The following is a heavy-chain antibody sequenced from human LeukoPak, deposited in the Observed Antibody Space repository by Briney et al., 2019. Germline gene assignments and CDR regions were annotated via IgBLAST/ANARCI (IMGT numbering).Heavy chain of an antibody. J-gene: IGHJ4*01. Sequence: GGSLRLSCAASGFTFSSYGMHWVRQAPGKGLEWVAFIRYDGSNKYYADSVKGRFTISRDSSKNTLYLQMNSVRSEDTALYYCAKPSGSGVDYWGQGTRVTVSS. CDR3: AKPSGSGVDY. D-gene: IGHD1-26*01. CDR2: IRYDGSNK. V-gene: IGHV3-30*02. CDR1: GFTFSSYG.